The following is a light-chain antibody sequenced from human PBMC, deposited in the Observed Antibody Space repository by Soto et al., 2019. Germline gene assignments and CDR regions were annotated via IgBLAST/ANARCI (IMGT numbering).Light chain of an antibody. CDR1: SRDIGAYDY. J-gene: IGLJ1*01. Sequence: QSALTQPASLSGSPGQSISISCPGTSRDIGAYDYVSWFQQHPGKAPKLMISEVNNRPSGVSNRFSGSKSGNTAYLTISGLQVEDAADYYCCSFAGSFNSYVFGTATKV. CDR3: CSFAGSFNSYV. V-gene: IGLV2-14*01. CDR2: EVN.